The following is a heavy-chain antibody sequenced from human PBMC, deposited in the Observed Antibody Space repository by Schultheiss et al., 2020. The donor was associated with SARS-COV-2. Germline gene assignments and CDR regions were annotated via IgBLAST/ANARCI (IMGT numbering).Heavy chain of an antibody. Sequence: GESLKISCATSEFTFSGSAMHWVRQASGKGLEWVGRIRSQANSYATAYAASVKGRFTISRDDSKNTAYLQMNSLKTEDTAVYYCTSSPRDGYNWGYFDYWGQGTLVTVSS. J-gene: IGHJ4*02. CDR3: TSSPRDGYNWGYFDY. CDR2: IRSQANSYAT. D-gene: IGHD5-24*01. V-gene: IGHV3-73*01. CDR1: EFTFSGSA.